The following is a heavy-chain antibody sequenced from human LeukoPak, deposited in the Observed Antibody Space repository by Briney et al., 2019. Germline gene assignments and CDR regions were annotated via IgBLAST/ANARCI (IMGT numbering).Heavy chain of an antibody. CDR3: ARDMYYYSRTGFDP. V-gene: IGHV1-18*01. D-gene: IGHD3-10*01. J-gene: IGHJ5*02. CDR2: ISAYNGNT. Sequence: GASVKVSCKTSGYTFNSYGISWVRQAPGQGLEWMGWISAYNGNTNYAQRFQGRVTMTTDTSTSTAYMGLWNLRSDDTAVYYCARDMYYYSRTGFDPWGQGTLVTVSS. CDR1: GYTFNSYG.